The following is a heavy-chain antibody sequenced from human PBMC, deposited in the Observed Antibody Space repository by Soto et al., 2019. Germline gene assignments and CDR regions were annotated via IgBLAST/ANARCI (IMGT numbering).Heavy chain of an antibody. J-gene: IGHJ6*02. CDR2: ISTSGGST. CDR3: AKSDARVYNAMDV. V-gene: IGHV3-23*01. CDR1: GFTFSGYV. Sequence: GGSLRLSCAASGFTFSGYVMSWVRQAPGKGLEWVSSISTSGGSTYYADSVKGRLSISRDNSKNTLYLQMISLRAEDTAVYHCAKSDARVYNAMDVWGQGTTVTVSS.